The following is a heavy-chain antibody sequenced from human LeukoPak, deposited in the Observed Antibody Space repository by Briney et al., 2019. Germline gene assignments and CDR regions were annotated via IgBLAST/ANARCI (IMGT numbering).Heavy chain of an antibody. CDR1: GFTFDDYA. V-gene: IGHV3-9*01. CDR3: ARDHYGDFRSIFDY. D-gene: IGHD4-17*01. Sequence: GGSLRLSCAASGFTFDDYAMHWVRQAPGKGLEWVSGISWNSGSIGYADSVKGRFTISRDNAKNSLYLQMNSLRAEDTALYYCARDHYGDFRSIFDYWGQGTLVTVSS. CDR2: ISWNSGSI. J-gene: IGHJ4*02.